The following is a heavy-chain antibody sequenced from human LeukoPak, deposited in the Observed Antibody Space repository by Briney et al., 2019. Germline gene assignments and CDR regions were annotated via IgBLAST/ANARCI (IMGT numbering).Heavy chain of an antibody. D-gene: IGHD6-13*01. V-gene: IGHV4-61*01. CDR1: GGSISSGSYY. J-gene: IGHJ4*02. Sequence: SETLSLTCTVSGGSISSGSYYWSWIRQPPGKGLEWIGYIYYSGSTNYNPSLKSRVTISVDTSKNQFSLKLSSVTAADTAVYYCARYSSWFDYWGQGTLVTVSS. CDR2: IYYSGST. CDR3: ARYSSWFDY.